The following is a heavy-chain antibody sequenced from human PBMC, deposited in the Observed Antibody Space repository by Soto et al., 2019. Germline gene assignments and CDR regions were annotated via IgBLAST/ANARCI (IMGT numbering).Heavy chain of an antibody. V-gene: IGHV5-10-1*01. CDR1: GYSFTSYW. Sequence: PGESLKISCKGSGYSFTSYWISWVRQMPGKGLEWMGRIDPSDSYTNYSPSFQGHVTISADKSISTAYLQWSSLKASDTAMYYCASISRTYYYDSSGEAAFDIWGQGTMVTVSS. J-gene: IGHJ3*02. CDR3: ASISRTYYYDSSGEAAFDI. CDR2: IDPSDSYT. D-gene: IGHD3-22*01.